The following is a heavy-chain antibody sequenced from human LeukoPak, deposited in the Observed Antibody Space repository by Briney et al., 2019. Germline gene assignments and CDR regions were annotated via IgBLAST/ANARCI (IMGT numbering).Heavy chain of an antibody. V-gene: IGHV4-4*07. Sequence: SETLSLTCTVSGGSISSYYWSWIRQPAGKGLEWIGRIYTSGSTNYNPSLKSRVTMSVDTSKNQFSLKLSSVTAADTAVYYCASLTYCSSTSCYATMGFDIWGQGTMVTVSS. D-gene: IGHD2-2*01. CDR1: GGSISSYY. J-gene: IGHJ3*02. CDR3: ASLTYCSSTSCYATMGFDI. CDR2: IYTSGST.